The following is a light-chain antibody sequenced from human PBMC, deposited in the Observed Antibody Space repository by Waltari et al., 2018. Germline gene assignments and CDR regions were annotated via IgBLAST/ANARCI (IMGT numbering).Light chain of an antibody. V-gene: IGLV2-14*01. CDR1: SSDVGCYNY. Sequence: QSALTQPASVSGSPGQSITISCPGTSSDVGCYNYVSWYQQHPGKAPKLMIYEVSNRPSGVSNRFSGSKSGNTASLTISGLQAEDEADYYCSSYTSSSTRVFGGGTKLTVL. CDR2: EVS. CDR3: SSYTSSSTRV. J-gene: IGLJ3*02.